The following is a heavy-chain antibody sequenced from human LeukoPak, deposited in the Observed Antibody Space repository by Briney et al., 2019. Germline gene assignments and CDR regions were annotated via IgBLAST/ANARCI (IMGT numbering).Heavy chain of an antibody. CDR3: ARHRYYGSGSDYYYYYYYMDV. CDR2: INHSGST. D-gene: IGHD3-10*01. J-gene: IGHJ6*03. V-gene: IGHV4-34*01. CDR1: GGSFSGYY. Sequence: SETLPLTCAVYGGSFSGYYWSWIRQPPGKGLEWIGEINHSGSTNYNPSLKSRVTISVDTSKNQFSLKLSSVTAADTAVYYCARHRYYGSGSDYYYYYYYMDVWGKGTTVTISS.